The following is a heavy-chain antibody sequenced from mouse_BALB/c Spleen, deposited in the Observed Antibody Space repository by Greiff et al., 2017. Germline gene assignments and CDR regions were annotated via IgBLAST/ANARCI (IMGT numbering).Heavy chain of an antibody. CDR1: GFNIKDYY. CDR2: IDPENGDT. Sequence: VHVKQSGAELVRSGASVKLSCTASGFNIKDYYMHWVKQRPEQGLEWIGWIDPENGDTEYAPKFQGKATMTADTSSNTAYLQLSSLTSEDTAVYYCNVFTTVASYFDYWGQGTTLTVSS. D-gene: IGHD1-1*01. V-gene: IGHV14-4*02. CDR3: NVFTTVASYFDY. J-gene: IGHJ2*01.